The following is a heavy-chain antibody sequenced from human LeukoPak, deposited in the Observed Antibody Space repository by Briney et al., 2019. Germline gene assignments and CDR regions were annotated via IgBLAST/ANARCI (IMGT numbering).Heavy chain of an antibody. D-gene: IGHD3-22*01. J-gene: IGHJ3*02. CDR1: GGSISSNSYY. CDR3: AREYYDSSGYYYAAFDI. V-gene: IGHV4-39*01. CDR2: IYYSGST. Sequence: SETLSLTCAVSGGSISSNSYYWGWIRQPPGKGLEWIGSIYYSGSTYYNPSLKSRVTISVDTSKNQFSLKLSSVTAADTAVYYCAREYYDSSGYYYAAFDIWGQGTMVTVSS.